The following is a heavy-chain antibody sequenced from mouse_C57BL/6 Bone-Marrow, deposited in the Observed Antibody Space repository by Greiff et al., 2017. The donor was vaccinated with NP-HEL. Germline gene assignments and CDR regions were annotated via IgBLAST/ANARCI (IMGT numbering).Heavy chain of an antibody. CDR3: TRGKLLRSFAY. Sequence: EVMLVESGEGLVKPGGSLKLSCAASGFTFSSYAMSWVRQTPEKRLEWVAYISSGGDYTYYADPVKGRFTISRDNARNTLYLQMSSLKSEDTAMYYCTRGKLLRSFAYWGQGTLVTVSA. V-gene: IGHV5-9-1*02. D-gene: IGHD1-1*01. CDR2: ISSGGDYT. CDR1: GFTFSSYA. J-gene: IGHJ3*01.